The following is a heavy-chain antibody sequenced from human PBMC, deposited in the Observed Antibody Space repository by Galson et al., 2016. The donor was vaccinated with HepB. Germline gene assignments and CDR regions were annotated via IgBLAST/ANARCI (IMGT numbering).Heavy chain of an antibody. CDR1: GYKFSSYW. D-gene: IGHD3-3*01. V-gene: IGHV5-51*03. CDR3: ARGDFWSGYYYYGMEA. CDR2: IYPGDSAT. Sequence: QSGAEVKKPGESLRIACKASGYKFSSYWIGWVRQMPGKGLEWMEIIYPGDSATRNSPAFQGQVTISADTSISTAYLQWSSLRASDTAIYYCARGDFWSGYYYYGMEAWGQGTTVTVS. J-gene: IGHJ6*02.